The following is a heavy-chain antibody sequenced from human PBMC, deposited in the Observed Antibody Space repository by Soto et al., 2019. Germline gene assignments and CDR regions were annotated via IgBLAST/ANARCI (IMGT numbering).Heavy chain of an antibody. CDR2: MYNTGST. CDR3: ARDLWGYCGADCYPLDV. V-gene: IGHV4-59*01. CDR1: GGSISSYY. J-gene: IGHJ6*02. Sequence: PSETLSLTCTVSGGSISSYYWSWIRQPPGKGLEWIGYMYNTGSTIYNPSLKSRVTISVDTSKSQFSLKLNSVTAADTAVYYCARDLWGYCGADCYPLDVWGQGTTVTVSS. D-gene: IGHD2-21*02.